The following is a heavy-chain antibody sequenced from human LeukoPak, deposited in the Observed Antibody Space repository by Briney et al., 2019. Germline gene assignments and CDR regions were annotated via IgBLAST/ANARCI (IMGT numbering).Heavy chain of an antibody. D-gene: IGHD3-10*01. CDR3: ARSHILWAIDY. V-gene: IGHV5-51*01. CDR2: IYPGDSDT. Sequence: GESLKISCKGSGYSFTSYWIGWVRQMPGKGLEWMGIIYPGDSDTRYSPSLQGQVTISADKSISTAYLQWSSLTASDTAMYYCARSHILWAIDYWGQGTLVTVSS. CDR1: GYSFTSYW. J-gene: IGHJ4*02.